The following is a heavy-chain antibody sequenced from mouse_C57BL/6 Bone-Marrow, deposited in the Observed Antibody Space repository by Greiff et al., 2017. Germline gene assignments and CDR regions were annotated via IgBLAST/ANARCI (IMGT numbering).Heavy chain of an antibody. J-gene: IGHJ2*01. D-gene: IGHD1-1*01. V-gene: IGHV1-9*01. CDR3: AREGVYYGSSYDFDY. CDR2: ILPGSGST. Sequence: VMLVESGAELMKPGASVKLSCKATGYTFTGYWIEWVKQRPGHGLEWIGEILPGSGSTNYNEKFKGKATFTADTSSNTAYMQLSSLTTEDSAIYYCAREGVYYGSSYDFDYWGQGTTLTVSS. CDR1: GYTFTGYW.